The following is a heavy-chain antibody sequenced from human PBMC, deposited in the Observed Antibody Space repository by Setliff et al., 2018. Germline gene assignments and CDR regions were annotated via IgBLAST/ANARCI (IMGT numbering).Heavy chain of an antibody. CDR3: ARSFNSGFYHQRDAYDI. D-gene: IGHD5-12*01. J-gene: IGHJ3*02. CDR2: TNPNSGGA. V-gene: IGHV1-2*02. Sequence: GASVKVSCKASGYTFAGYYMHWVRQAPGQGLEWMGWTNPNSGGASYAQKFQGRVTMTRDTSISTGYMELSRLRSDDTAVYFCARSFNSGFYHQRDAYDIWGQGTLVTVSS. CDR1: GYTFAGYY.